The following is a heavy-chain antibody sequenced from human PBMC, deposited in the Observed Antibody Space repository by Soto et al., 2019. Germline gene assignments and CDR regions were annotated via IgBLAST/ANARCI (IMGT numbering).Heavy chain of an antibody. CDR1: GGSISSYY. CDR3: ARFTWYFDL. V-gene: IGHV4-59*08. J-gene: IGHJ2*01. Sequence: QVQLQESGPGLVKPSETLSLTCTVSGGSISSYYWSWIRQPPGKGLEWIGYIYYSGSTNYNPSLKRRVTISVDKAKNQFSLKLSSVTAADTDVYYCARFTWYFDLWGRGTLVTVSS. CDR2: IYYSGST.